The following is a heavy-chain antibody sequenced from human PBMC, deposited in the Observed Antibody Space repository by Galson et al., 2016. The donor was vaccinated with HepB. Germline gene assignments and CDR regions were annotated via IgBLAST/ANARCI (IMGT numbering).Heavy chain of an antibody. Sequence: SETLSLTCTVSGGSISSYYWSWIRQPPGKGLEWIGYIYDRGSTNYNPSLKSRVTISLDTSKNQFSLKLTSVTAADTAVYFGARIGEVAANVFYYGLDVWGQGTTVTVSS. V-gene: IGHV4-59*01. J-gene: IGHJ6*02. D-gene: IGHD2-15*01. CDR3: ARIGEVAANVFYYGLDV. CDR2: IYDRGST. CDR1: GGSISSYY.